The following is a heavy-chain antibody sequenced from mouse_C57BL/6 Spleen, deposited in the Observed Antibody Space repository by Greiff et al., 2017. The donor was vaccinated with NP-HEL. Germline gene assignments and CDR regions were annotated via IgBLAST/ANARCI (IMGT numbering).Heavy chain of an antibody. J-gene: IGHJ1*03. V-gene: IGHV1-72*01. CDR3: ARGGICYDYDDWYFDG. Sequence: QVQLQQPGAELVKPGASVKLSCKASGYTFTSYWMHWVKQRPGRGLEWIGRIDPSSGGTKYNEKFKSKATLTVDKPSSTAYMQLSSLTSEDSAVYYGARGGICYDYDDWYFDGWGTGATVTVAS. CDR1: GYTFTSYW. CDR2: IDPSSGGT. D-gene: IGHD2-4*01.